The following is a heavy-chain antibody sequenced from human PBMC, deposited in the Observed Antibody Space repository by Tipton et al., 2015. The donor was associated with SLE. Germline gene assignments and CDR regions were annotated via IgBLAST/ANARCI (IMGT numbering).Heavy chain of an antibody. CDR1: GGTFSSYA. Sequence: QSGAEVKKPGSSVKVSCKASGGTFSSYAISWVRQAPGQGLEWMGWINPNSGGTNYAQKFQGRVTMTRDTSISTAYMELSRLRSDDTAVYYCARAGEVVVPADRGTNDYWGQGTLVTVSS. CDR2: INPNSGGT. CDR3: ARAGEVVVPADRGTNDY. D-gene: IGHD2-2*01. J-gene: IGHJ4*02. V-gene: IGHV1-2*02.